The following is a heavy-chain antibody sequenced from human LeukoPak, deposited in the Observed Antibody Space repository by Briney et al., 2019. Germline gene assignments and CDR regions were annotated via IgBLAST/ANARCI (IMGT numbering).Heavy chain of an antibody. J-gene: IGHJ3*02. CDR3: ARPLRGYSPGAFDI. CDR2: ISYDGSNK. CDR1: GFTFSSYA. V-gene: IGHV3-30*04. Sequence: GRSLRLSCAASGFTFSSYAMHWVRQAPGKGLEWVAVISYDGSNKYYADSVKGRFTISRDNSKNTLCLQMNSLRAEDTAVYYCARPLRGYSPGAFDIWGQGTMVTVSS. D-gene: IGHD5-18*01.